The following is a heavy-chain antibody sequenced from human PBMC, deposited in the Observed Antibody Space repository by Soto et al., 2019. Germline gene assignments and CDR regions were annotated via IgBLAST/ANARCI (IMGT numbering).Heavy chain of an antibody. D-gene: IGHD6-13*01. CDR1: GFTFSSYG. V-gene: IGHV3-30*18. CDR2: ISYDGSNK. J-gene: IGHJ5*02. CDR3: AKDLWSSSWPPANGFDP. Sequence: QVQLVESGGGVVQPGRSLRLSCAASGFTFSSYGMHWVRQAPGKGLEWVAVISYDGSNKYYADSVKGRFTISRDNSKNTLYLQMNSLRAEDTAVYYCAKDLWSSSWPPANGFDPWGQGTLVTVSS.